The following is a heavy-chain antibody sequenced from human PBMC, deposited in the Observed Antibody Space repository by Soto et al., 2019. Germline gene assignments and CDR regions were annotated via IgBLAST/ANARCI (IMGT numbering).Heavy chain of an antibody. CDR3: SRVLLGYNLGGFYH. CDR2: VRGSGGST. J-gene: IGHJ4*02. D-gene: IGHD5-18*01. V-gene: IGHV3-23*01. CDR1: EFTFRSYA. Sequence: GGCLRLSCAECEFTFRSYAMSWVRQAPGKGLEWVSGVRGSGGSTYYAASVEGRFGISRDNSQNTLYLQMDSLSGEDTAVYYCSRVLLGYNLGGFYHWGQGALVTVSS.